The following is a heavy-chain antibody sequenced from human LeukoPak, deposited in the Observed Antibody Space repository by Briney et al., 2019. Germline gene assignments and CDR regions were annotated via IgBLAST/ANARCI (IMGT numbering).Heavy chain of an antibody. CDR3: ARGGRAWQQLVGRFDY. CDR1: GGSFSGYY. D-gene: IGHD6-13*01. V-gene: IGHV4-34*01. Sequence: PSETLSLTGAVDGGSFSGYYWSWIRQPPGKGLEWIGEINHSGSTNYNPSLKSRVTISVDTSKNQFSLKLSSGTAADTAVYYCARGGRAWQQLVGRFDYWGQGTLVTVSS. CDR2: INHSGST. J-gene: IGHJ4*02.